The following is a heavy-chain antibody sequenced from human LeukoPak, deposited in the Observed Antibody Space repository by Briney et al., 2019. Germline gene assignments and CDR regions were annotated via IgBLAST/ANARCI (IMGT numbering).Heavy chain of an antibody. CDR1: GYTFTGYY. CDR2: INPNSGGT. Sequence: AASLKVSCTASGYTFTGYYLHWVRQAPGQGLEWMGWINPNSGGTNYAQKFQGRVTMTRDTSISTAYMELSRLRSDDTAVYYCAKGDSSSWFWFDPWGQGTLVTVSS. CDR3: AKGDSSSWFWFDP. J-gene: IGHJ5*02. D-gene: IGHD6-13*01. V-gene: IGHV1-2*02.